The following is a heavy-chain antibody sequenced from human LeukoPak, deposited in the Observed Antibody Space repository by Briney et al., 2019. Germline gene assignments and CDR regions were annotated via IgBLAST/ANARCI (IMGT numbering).Heavy chain of an antibody. D-gene: IGHD6-19*01. CDR2: VYYSGST. CDR1: GGSISSSSYY. CDR3: ARDRRQWLVPGFNWFDP. V-gene: IGHV4-39*07. Sequence: SETLSLTCTVSGGSISSSSYYWGWIRQPPGKGLEWIGSVYYSGSTYYNPSLKSRVTISVDTSKNQFSLKLSSVTAADTAVYYCARDRRQWLVPGFNWFDPWGQGTLVTVSS. J-gene: IGHJ5*02.